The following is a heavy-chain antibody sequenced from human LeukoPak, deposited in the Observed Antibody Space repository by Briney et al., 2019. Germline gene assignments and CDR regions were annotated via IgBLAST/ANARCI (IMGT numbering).Heavy chain of an antibody. Sequence: GGSLRLSCTASGFTFGDYPMSWFRQAPGKGLEWVGFIRNKAYGGTTEYAASVKGRFTILRDDSKSIAYLQMHSLKIEATAVYYCTREAAMVNRFDYWGQGTLVTVSA. V-gene: IGHV3-49*03. CDR3: TREAAMVNRFDY. CDR1: GFTFGDYP. D-gene: IGHD5-18*01. CDR2: IRNKAYGGTT. J-gene: IGHJ4*02.